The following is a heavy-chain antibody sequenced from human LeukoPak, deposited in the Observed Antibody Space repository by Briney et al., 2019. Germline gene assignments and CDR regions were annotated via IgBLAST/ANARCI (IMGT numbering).Heavy chain of an antibody. CDR2: IIPIFGTA. D-gene: IGHD4-17*01. CDR3: ASHDYGDYYFDY. CDR1: GGTFSSYA. Sequence: GASVKVSCKASGGTFSSYAISWVRDAPGQGLEWMGGIIPIFGTANYAQKFQGRVTITTDESTSTAYMELSSLRSEDTAVYYCASHDYGDYYFDYWRQGTLVTASS. V-gene: IGHV1-69*05. J-gene: IGHJ4*02.